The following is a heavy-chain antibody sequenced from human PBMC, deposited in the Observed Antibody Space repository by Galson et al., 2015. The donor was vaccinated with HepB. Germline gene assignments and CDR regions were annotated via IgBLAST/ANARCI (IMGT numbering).Heavy chain of an antibody. CDR3: ARDSTYYGGIGPHSH. V-gene: IGHV1-3*01. CDR2: INAGNGNT. D-gene: IGHD4-23*01. J-gene: IGHJ4*02. Sequence: SVKVSCKASGYTFTSYAMHWVRQAPGQRLEWMGWINAGNGNTKYSQKFQGRVTITRDTSASTAYMELSSLRSEDTAVYYCARDSTYYGGIGPHSHWGQGTLVTVSS. CDR1: GYTFTSYA.